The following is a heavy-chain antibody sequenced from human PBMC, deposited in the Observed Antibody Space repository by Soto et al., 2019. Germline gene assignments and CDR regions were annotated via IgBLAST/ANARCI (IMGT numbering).Heavy chain of an antibody. CDR1: GVSVSSPSFY. D-gene: IGHD7-27*01. J-gene: IGHJ4*02. V-gene: IGHV4-39*01. CDR3: TRQTNGGYPPQEFDH. Sequence: SETLSLTCSVSGVSVSSPSFYWAWVRQSPGKGLEWIGSLYYIGSAYYSPSLKSRITISADSSRNQFSLKLASVTAADTGLYFCTRQTNGGYPPQEFDHCGQGAMVTVYS. CDR2: LYYIGSA.